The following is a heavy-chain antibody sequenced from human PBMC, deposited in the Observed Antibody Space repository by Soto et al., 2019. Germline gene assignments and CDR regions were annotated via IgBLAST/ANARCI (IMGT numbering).Heavy chain of an antibody. D-gene: IGHD3-22*01. J-gene: IGHJ3*02. V-gene: IGHV4-59*08. Sequence: SETLSLTCTVSGGSISTYYWSWVRQPPGKGLEWIGYIYHSGSTNYNPYLESRVTMSVDTSKNQFSLKLSSVTAADTAVYYCARFKYLTYYYDSSGYYPDAFDIWGQGTLVTVS. CDR3: ARFKYLTYYYDSSGYYPDAFDI. CDR1: GGSISTYY. CDR2: IYHSGST.